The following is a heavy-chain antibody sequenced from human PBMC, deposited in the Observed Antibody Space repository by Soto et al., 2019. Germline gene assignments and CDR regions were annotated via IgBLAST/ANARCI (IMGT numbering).Heavy chain of an antibody. Sequence: GGSLRLSCIASGFTFSDYYMSWIRQALGKGLEWVSYIGSGSSYTKYADSVKGRFTISRDNAKNSLYLQMNSLRAEDTAVYYCARDGSRYCSTTSCLSGYYYYGMDVWGQGTTVTVSS. CDR1: GFTFSDYY. D-gene: IGHD2-2*01. J-gene: IGHJ6*02. CDR3: ARDGSRYCSTTSCLSGYYYYGMDV. V-gene: IGHV3-11*06. CDR2: IGSGSSYT.